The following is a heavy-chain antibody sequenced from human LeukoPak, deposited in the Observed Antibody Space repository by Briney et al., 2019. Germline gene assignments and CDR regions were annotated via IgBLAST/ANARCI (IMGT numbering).Heavy chain of an antibody. CDR1: GFTFGSYS. D-gene: IGHD3-9*01. V-gene: IGHV3-21*01. J-gene: IGHJ4*02. CDR3: AREVNILTGYYNFDY. CDR2: ISSSSTYI. Sequence: GGSLRLSCAASGFTFGSYSMDWVRQAPGKGLEWVSSISSSSTYISYADSVKGRFTISRDNAKNSLYLQMNSLRAEDTAVYYCAREVNILTGYYNFDYWGQGALVTVSS.